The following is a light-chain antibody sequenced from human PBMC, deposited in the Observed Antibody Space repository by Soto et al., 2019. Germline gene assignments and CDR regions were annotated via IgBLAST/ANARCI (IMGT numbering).Light chain of an antibody. CDR2: CAS. Sequence: EIVMTQSPATPSVSPGEGATLSCRASQTVTSNLAWYQQVPGQAPRLRIYCASTRATGVPARFSGSGSGTALTLITSRLQSEDFAVYYCQQYNNGPRTFGQGTKVEVK. J-gene: IGKJ1*01. CDR1: QTVTSN. V-gene: IGKV3-15*01. CDR3: QQYNNGPRT.